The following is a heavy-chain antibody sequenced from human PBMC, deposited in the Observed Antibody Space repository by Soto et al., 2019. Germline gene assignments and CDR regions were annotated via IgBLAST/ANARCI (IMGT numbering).Heavy chain of an antibody. V-gene: IGHV1-69*01. Sequence: QLVQSGPEVKKPGSSVKVSCKSVGDTFSSYAVSWVRQAPGQGLEWMGGIIPTFGTVNDAQKFQGRATITADEATRLSYMELSSLKSEDTAVYYCAREAGDYGHPYFDYWGQGTLISASS. CDR1: GDTFSSYA. D-gene: IGHD3-10*01. CDR2: IIPTFGTV. CDR3: AREAGDYGHPYFDY. J-gene: IGHJ4*02.